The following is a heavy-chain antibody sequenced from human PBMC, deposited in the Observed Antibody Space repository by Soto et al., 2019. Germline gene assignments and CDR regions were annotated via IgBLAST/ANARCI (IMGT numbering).Heavy chain of an antibody. V-gene: IGHV1-69*12. CDR2: IMPVFRTP. D-gene: IGHD1-26*01. CDR1: GGTFRTAA. J-gene: IGHJ6*02. Sequence: QVHLEQSGAEVKKPGSSVKVSCKASGGTFRTAAVSWVRQAPGQGLEWLGGIMPVFRTPDYAQKFQGRVTITADESTSTAYMELSGLRSDDTAVYYCARDNDRPQLGGNDYYMLDVGGQGSTITVSS. CDR3: ARDNDRPQLGGNDYYMLDV.